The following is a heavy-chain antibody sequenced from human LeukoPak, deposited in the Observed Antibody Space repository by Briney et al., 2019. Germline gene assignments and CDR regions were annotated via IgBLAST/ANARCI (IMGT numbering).Heavy chain of an antibody. J-gene: IGHJ5*02. CDR3: ARQVAYCGGDCYLNWFDP. V-gene: IGHV4-39*01. CDR2: IYYSGST. D-gene: IGHD2-21*02. Sequence: SETLSLTCTVSGGSISSSSYYWGWIRQPPGKGLEWIGSIYYSGSTYYNPSLKSRVTISVDTSKNQFSLKLSSVTAADTAMYYCARQVAYCGGDCYLNWFDPWGQGTLVTVSS. CDR1: GGSISSSSYY.